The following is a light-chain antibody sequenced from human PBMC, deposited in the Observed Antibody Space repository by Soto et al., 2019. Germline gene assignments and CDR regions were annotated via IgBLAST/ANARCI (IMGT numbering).Light chain of an antibody. CDR3: QQYGSSSWT. CDR2: GAS. V-gene: IGKV3-20*01. CDR1: QSVGSS. Sequence: LTQSPSFLSASVGDRVTITCRASQSVGSSLAWYQQKLGQAPRLLIYGASSRATGIPDRFSGSESGTDFTLTISRLEPEDFAVYYCQQYGSSSWTFGQGTKVDIK. J-gene: IGKJ1*01.